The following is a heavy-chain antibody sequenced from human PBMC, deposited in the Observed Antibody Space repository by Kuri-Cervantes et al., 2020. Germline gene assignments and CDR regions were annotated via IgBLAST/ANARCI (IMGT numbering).Heavy chain of an antibody. J-gene: IGHJ5*02. V-gene: IGHV4-39*07. D-gene: IGHD1-26*01. CDR2: IYYSGST. CDR3: ASSGSYYYNWFDP. Sequence: GSLRLSCTVSGGSISSGSYYWGWIRQPPGKGLEWIGSIYYSGSTYYNPSLKSRVTISVDTSKNQFSLKLSSVTAADTAVYYCASSGSYYYNWFDPWGQGTLVTVSS. CDR1: GGSISSGSYY.